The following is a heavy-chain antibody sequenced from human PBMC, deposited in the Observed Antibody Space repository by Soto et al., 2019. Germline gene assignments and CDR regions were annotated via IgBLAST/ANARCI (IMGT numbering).Heavy chain of an antibody. J-gene: IGHJ4*02. CDR3: AKTPRQWLVYFDY. CDR1: GFTFSNYA. CDR2: ISGSGGPT. Sequence: EVQLLESGGGLVQPGGSLRLSCAASGFTFSNYAIAWVRQAPGKGLGWVSGISGSGGPTYYANSVKGRFTISRDNSKDTLHLQMNSLRAEDTAVYYCAKTPRQWLVYFDYWGQGALVTVSS. V-gene: IGHV3-23*01. D-gene: IGHD6-19*01.